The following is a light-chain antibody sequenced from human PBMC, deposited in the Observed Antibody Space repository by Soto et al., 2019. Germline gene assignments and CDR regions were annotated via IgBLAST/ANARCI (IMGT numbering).Light chain of an antibody. J-gene: IGKJ1*01. CDR1: QSISNY. Sequence: DIQMTQSPSSLSASVGDRVTITCRASQSISNYLNWYQQKPGKAPDLLIYAASSLQSGVPSRFSARGSGTDFTLTISSLQPEDFATYYCQQSYNTPWTFGQGTKVEIK. V-gene: IGKV1-39*01. CDR2: AAS. CDR3: QQSYNTPWT.